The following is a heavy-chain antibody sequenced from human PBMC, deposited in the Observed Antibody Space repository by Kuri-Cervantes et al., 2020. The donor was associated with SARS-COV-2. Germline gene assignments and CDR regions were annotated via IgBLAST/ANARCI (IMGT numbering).Heavy chain of an antibody. J-gene: IGHJ5*02. CDR3: ARGGYCSSATCYRSWFDP. D-gene: IGHD2-2*01. CDR2: ISGSGGST. V-gene: IGHV3-11*04. Sequence: GGSLRLSCAASGFTFSDYYMSWIRQAPGKGLEWVSAISGSGGSTYYADSVKGRFTISRDNAKNSLFLQMNSLRAEDTAVYYCARGGYCSSATCYRSWFDPWGQGTLVTVSS. CDR1: GFTFSDYY.